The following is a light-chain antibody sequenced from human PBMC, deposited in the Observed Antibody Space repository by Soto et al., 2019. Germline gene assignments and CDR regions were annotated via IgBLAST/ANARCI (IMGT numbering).Light chain of an antibody. J-gene: IGLJ1*01. CDR3: SSYTSSSTYV. CDR1: SSDVGSHNR. V-gene: IGLV2-18*02. CDR2: NVS. Sequence: QSVLTQPPSVSGSPGQSVTISCTGSSSDVGSHNRVSWYQQLPGTAPKHMIYNVSNRPSEVPDRFCGSKSGNTASLTISGLQAEDEADYYCSSYTSSSTYVFGTGTKLTVL.